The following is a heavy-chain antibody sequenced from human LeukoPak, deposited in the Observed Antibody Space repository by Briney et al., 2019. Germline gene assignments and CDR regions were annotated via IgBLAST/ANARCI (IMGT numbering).Heavy chain of an antibody. CDR1: GYSFTGYY. D-gene: IGHD2-15*01. CDR3: ASGGGSFGDV. Sequence: GASVKVSCKASGYSFTGYYMHWVRQAPGQGLEWMGRTNPNSGGTSYAQKFQGRVTMTRDTSISTDYMELSGLRSDDTAVYYCASGGGSFGDVWGQGTMVTVSS. V-gene: IGHV1-2*06. CDR2: TNPNSGGT. J-gene: IGHJ3*01.